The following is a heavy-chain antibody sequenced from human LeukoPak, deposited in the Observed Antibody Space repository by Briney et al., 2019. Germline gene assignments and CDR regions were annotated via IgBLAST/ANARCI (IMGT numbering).Heavy chain of an antibody. V-gene: IGHV3-9*01. CDR1: GFTFDDYA. D-gene: IGHD3-10*01. Sequence: GGSLRLSCAASGFTFDDYAMHWVRQAPGKGLEWVSGISWNSGSIGYADSVKGRFTIPRDNTKNSLFLQLNSLRAEDTAVYYCVRDRGWYHFDLWGQGTLVTVSS. CDR3: VRDRGWYHFDL. CDR2: ISWNSGSI. J-gene: IGHJ4*02.